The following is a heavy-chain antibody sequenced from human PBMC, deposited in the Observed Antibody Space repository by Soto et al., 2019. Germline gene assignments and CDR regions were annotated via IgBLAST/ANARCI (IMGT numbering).Heavy chain of an antibody. CDR3: ARVGYDFWLIGY. V-gene: IGHV3-33*01. D-gene: IGHD3-3*01. CDR1: GFTFSSYG. Sequence: GGSLRLSCAASGFTFSSYGMHWVHQAPGKGLEWVAVIWYDGSNKYYADSVKGRFTISRDNSKNTLYLQMNSLRAEDTAVYYCARVGYDFWLIGYWGHGSLVTVFS. CDR2: IWYDGSNK. J-gene: IGHJ4*01.